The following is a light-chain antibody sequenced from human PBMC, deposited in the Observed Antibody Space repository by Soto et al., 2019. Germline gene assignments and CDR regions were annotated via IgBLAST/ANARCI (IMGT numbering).Light chain of an antibody. V-gene: IGLV4-69*01. CDR1: SGHSRYA. CDR3: QTWGTGILVV. J-gene: IGLJ2*01. CDR2: VNSDGSH. Sequence: VLTQSPSASASLGASVKLTCTLSSGHSRYAIAWHQQQPEKGPRYLMKVNSDGSHSKGDGIPDRFSGSSSGAERYLTISSLQSEDEADYYCQTWGTGILVVFGGGTKVTVL.